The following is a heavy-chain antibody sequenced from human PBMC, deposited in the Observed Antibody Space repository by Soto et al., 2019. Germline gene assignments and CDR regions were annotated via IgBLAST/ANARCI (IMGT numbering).Heavy chain of an antibody. D-gene: IGHD3-22*01. V-gene: IGHV4-30-4*01. Sequence: SETLSLTCTVSGGSISSGDYYWSWIRQPPGKGLEWIGYIYYSGSTYYNPSLKSRVTISVDTSKNQFSLKLSSVTAADTAVYYCARGGWDSSGYYSDYWGQGTLVTVSS. CDR1: GGSISSGDYY. CDR2: IYYSGST. J-gene: IGHJ4*02. CDR3: ARGGWDSSGYYSDY.